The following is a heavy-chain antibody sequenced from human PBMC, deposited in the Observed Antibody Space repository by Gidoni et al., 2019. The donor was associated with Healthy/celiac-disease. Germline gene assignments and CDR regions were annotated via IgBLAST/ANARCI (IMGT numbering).Heavy chain of an antibody. V-gene: IGHV3-48*01. CDR2: ISSSSSTI. J-gene: IGHJ6*02. CDR3: ARATPGDYYYYGMDV. Sequence: EVQLVESGGGLVQPGGSLRLSCAASGFTFSRYSMNWVRQAPGKGLEWVSYISSSSSTIYYADSVKGRFTISRDNAKNSLYLQMNSLRAEDTAVYYCARATPGDYYYYGMDVWGQGTTVTVSS. CDR1: GFTFSRYS. D-gene: IGHD2-15*01.